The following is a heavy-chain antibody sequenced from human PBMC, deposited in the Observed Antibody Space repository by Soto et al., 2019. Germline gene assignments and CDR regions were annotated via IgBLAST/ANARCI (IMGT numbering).Heavy chain of an antibody. J-gene: IGHJ5*02. CDR3: TRDHSVVVVAAAFDP. D-gene: IGHD2-15*01. V-gene: IGHV3-49*03. CDR2: IRSKAYGGTT. CDR1: GFTFGDYA. Sequence: PGGSLRLSCTAYGFTFGDYAMSWFRQAPGKGLEWVGFIRSKAYGGTTEYAASVKGRFTISRDDSKSIAYLQMNSLKTEDTAVYYCTRDHSVVVVAAAFDPWGQGTLVTVSS.